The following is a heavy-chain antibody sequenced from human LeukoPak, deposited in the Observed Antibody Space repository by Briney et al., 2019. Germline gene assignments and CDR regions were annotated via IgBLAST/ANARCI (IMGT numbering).Heavy chain of an antibody. V-gene: IGHV1-69*13. CDR2: IIPIFGTA. Sequence: GASVKVSCKASGGTFSSYAISWVRQAPGQGLEWMGGIIPIFGTANYAQKSQGRVTITADESTSTAYMELSSLRSEDTAVYYCARGGDYGDYYYYGMDVRGQGTTVTVSS. D-gene: IGHD4-17*01. CDR1: GGTFSSYA. J-gene: IGHJ6*02. CDR3: ARGGDYGDYYYYGMDV.